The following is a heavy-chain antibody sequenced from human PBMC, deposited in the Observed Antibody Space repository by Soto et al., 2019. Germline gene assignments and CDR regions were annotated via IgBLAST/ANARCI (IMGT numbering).Heavy chain of an antibody. Sequence: GGSLRLSCAASGFTFSSYAMSWVRQAPGKGLEWVSAISGSGGSTYYADSVKGRFTISRDNSKNTLYLQMNSLRAEDTAVYYCAKASVKRVLRYFDCFGGFDPWGQGTLVTVSS. CDR1: GFTFSSYA. V-gene: IGHV3-23*01. CDR2: ISGSGGST. D-gene: IGHD3-9*01. J-gene: IGHJ5*02. CDR3: AKASVKRVLRYFDCFGGFDP.